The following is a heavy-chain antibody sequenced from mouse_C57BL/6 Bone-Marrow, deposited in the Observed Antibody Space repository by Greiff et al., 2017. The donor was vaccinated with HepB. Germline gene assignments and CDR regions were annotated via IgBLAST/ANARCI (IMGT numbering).Heavy chain of an antibody. CDR2: SRNKANDYTT. V-gene: IGHV7-1*01. CDR1: GFTFSDFY. Sequence: EVKLMESGGGLVQSGRSLRLSCATSGFTFSDFYMEWVRQAPGKGLEWIAASRNKANDYTTEYSASVKGRFIVSRDTSQSILYLQMNALRAEDTAIYYCARDVYYYGSSYWYFDVWGTGTTVTVSS. D-gene: IGHD1-1*01. CDR3: ARDVYYYGSSYWYFDV. J-gene: IGHJ1*03.